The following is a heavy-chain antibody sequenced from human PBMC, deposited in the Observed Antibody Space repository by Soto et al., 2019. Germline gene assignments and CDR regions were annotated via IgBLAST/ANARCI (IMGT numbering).Heavy chain of an antibody. Sequence: QVQLVQSGAEVKKPGASVKVSCKASGYTFTSYGISWGRQAPGQGLEWMGWISAYNGNTNYAQKLQGRVTMTTDTSTSTAYMELRSLRSDDTAVYYCARLEEYCSSTSCRFDYWGQGTLVTVSS. CDR2: ISAYNGNT. CDR1: GYTFTSYG. V-gene: IGHV1-18*01. D-gene: IGHD2-2*01. J-gene: IGHJ4*02. CDR3: ARLEEYCSSTSCRFDY.